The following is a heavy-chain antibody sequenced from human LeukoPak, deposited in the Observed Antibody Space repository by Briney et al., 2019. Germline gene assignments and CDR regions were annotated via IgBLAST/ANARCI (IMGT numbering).Heavy chain of an antibody. J-gene: IGHJ4*02. D-gene: IGHD4-17*01. CDR1: GFTFSDYY. V-gene: IGHV3-11*01. CDR2: ISSSGSTI. CDR3: AREYHGGDYGDSPPIDY. Sequence: GGSLRLSSAASGFTFSDYYMSWIRQAPGKGLEWVSYISSSGSTIYYADSVKGRFTISRDNAKNSLYLQMNSLRAEDTAVYYCAREYHGGDYGDSPPIDYWGQGTLVTVSS.